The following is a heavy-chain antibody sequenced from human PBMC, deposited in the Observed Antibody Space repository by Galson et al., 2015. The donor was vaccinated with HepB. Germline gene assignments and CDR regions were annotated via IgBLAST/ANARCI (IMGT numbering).Heavy chain of an antibody. CDR2: ISYDGSKK. Sequence: SLRLSCAASGFTFSNYGMLWVRQAPGKGLEWVSIISYDGSKKYYADSVKGRFIISRDDSMNTVFLQMNSLTAEDTAVYYCGKDLSAGGSPVHYWGQGALVTVSS. CDR1: GFTFSNYG. J-gene: IGHJ4*02. CDR3: GKDLSAGGSPVHY. D-gene: IGHD1-26*01. V-gene: IGHV3-30*18.